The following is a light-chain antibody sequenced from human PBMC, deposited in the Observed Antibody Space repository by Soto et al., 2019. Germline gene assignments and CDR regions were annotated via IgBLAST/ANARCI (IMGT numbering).Light chain of an antibody. V-gene: IGKV3-15*01. CDR3: QQYNNWPPYT. J-gene: IGKJ2*01. CDR1: ESVNSD. Sequence: EVVMTQSPATLSVSPGERATLSCRASESVNSDLAWYQQKPGQAPRLLMYGASTRATGIPARFSGSGSGTEFTLIISSLQSEDFAVYYCQQYNNWPPYTFGQGTKLEI. CDR2: GAS.